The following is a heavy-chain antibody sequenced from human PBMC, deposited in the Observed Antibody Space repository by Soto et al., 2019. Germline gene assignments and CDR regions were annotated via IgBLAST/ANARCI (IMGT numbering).Heavy chain of an antibody. J-gene: IGHJ4*02. CDR2: IWYDGSNK. D-gene: IGHD6-13*01. CDR3: ARQRAKVSSSFDY. V-gene: IGHV3-33*01. CDR1: GFTFSSYG. Sequence: QVQLVESGGGVVQPGRSLRLSCAASGFTFSSYGMHWVRQAPGKGLEWVAVIWYDGSNKYYADSVKGRFTISRDNSKNTLYLQMNSLRAEYTAVYYCARQRAKVSSSFDYWGQGTLVTVSS.